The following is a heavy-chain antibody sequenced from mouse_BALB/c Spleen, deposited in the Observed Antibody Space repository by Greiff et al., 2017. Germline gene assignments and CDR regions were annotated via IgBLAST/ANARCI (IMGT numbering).Heavy chain of an antibody. CDR2: ISSGGST. CDR1: GFTFSSYA. D-gene: IGHD2-1*01. V-gene: IGHV5-6-5*01. J-gene: IGHJ2*01. CDR3: ARETGNYYFDY. Sequence: EVQRVESGGGLVKPGGSLKLSCAASGFTFSSYALSWVRQTPEKRLEWVASISSGGSTYYPDSVKGRFTISRDNARNILYLQMSSLRSEDTAMYYCARETGNYYFDYWGQGTTLTVSS.